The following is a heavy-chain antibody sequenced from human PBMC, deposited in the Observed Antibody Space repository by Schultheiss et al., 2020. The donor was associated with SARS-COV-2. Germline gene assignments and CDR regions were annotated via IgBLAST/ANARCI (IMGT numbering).Heavy chain of an antibody. CDR1: SGSVSSYY. Sequence: SQTLSLTCTVSSGSVSSYYWSWIRQPPGKGLEWIGYVYYSGSTNYNPSLKSRVTMSVDTSKNQFSLKLSSVTAADTAVYYCAKQSFYGNWFDPWGQGTLVTVSS. D-gene: IGHD1-14*01. J-gene: IGHJ5*02. V-gene: IGHV4-59*02. CDR2: VYYSGST. CDR3: AKQSFYGNWFDP.